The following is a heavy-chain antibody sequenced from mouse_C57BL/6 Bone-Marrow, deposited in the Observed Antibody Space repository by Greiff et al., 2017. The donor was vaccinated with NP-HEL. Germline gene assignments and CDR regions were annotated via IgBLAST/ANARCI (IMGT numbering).Heavy chain of an antibody. CDR3: ARHGNHWYFDV. Sequence: EVKLMESGGGLVKPGGSLKLSCAASGFTFSDYGMHWVRQAPEKGLEWVAYISSGSSTIYYADTVKGRFTISRDNAKNTLFLQMTSLRSEDTAMYYCARHGNHWYFDVWGTGTTVTVSS. V-gene: IGHV5-17*01. D-gene: IGHD2-1*01. CDR1: GFTFSDYG. CDR2: ISSGSSTI. J-gene: IGHJ1*03.